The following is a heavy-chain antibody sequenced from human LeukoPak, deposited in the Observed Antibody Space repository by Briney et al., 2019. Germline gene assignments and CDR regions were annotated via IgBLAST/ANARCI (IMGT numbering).Heavy chain of an antibody. CDR1: GGSISSGDYY. J-gene: IGHJ5*02. Sequence: SETLSLTCTVSGGSISSGDYYWGWIRQPPGKGLEWIGYIYYSGSTYYNPSLKSRVTISVDTSKNQFSLKLSSVTAADTAVYYCARSHSSGPYNWFDPWGQGTLVTVSS. V-gene: IGHV4-30-4*01. CDR2: IYYSGST. CDR3: ARSHSSGPYNWFDP. D-gene: IGHD3-22*01.